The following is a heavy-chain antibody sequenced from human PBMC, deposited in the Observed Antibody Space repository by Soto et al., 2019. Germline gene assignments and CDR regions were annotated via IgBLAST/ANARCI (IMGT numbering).Heavy chain of an antibody. CDR3: ARGLYDSSGYYYVGDAFDI. V-gene: IGHV4-31*02. J-gene: IGHJ3*02. CDR2: IYYSGST. D-gene: IGHD3-22*01. CDR1: VGSVSSGGYY. Sequence: PSETLSLTCTVSVGSVSSGGYYWSWILQHPGKGLEWIGYIYYSGSTYYNPSLKSRVTISVDTSQNQFSLKLSSVTAADTAVYYCARGLYDSSGYYYVGDAFDIWGQGTMVTVSS.